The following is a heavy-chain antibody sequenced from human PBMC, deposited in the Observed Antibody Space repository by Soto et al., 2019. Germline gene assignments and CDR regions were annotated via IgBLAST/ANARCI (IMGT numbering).Heavy chain of an antibody. Sequence: QAHLVQSGPEVKKPGASVKVSCKGSGYIFTSYGIAWVRQATGQGLEWMGWISAHNGNTEYAQKFQGRVNVTRDTSTSTAYLELRSLRSDDTALYYCARGRYGDYWGQGALVTVSS. CDR3: ARGRYGDY. CDR1: GYIFTSYG. J-gene: IGHJ4*02. D-gene: IGHD4-17*01. V-gene: IGHV1-18*01. CDR2: ISAHNGNT.